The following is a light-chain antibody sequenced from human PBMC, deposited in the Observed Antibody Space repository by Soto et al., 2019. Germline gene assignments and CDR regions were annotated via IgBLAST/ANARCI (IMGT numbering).Light chain of an antibody. Sequence: QSVLTQSPSASASLGASVKLTCTLSSGHSSYAIAWHQQQPEKGPRYLMNLNSDGSHSKGDGIPDRFSGSSSGAERYLTISSLQSEDEADYYCQTWVAGIYVFGTGTKLTVL. J-gene: IGLJ1*01. V-gene: IGLV4-69*01. CDR3: QTWVAGIYV. CDR1: SGHSSYA. CDR2: LNSDGSH.